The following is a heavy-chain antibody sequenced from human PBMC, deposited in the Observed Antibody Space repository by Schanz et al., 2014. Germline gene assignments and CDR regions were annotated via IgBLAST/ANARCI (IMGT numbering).Heavy chain of an antibody. J-gene: IGHJ6*02. CDR3: SANALFGSADRDV. V-gene: IGHV1-2*02. CDR1: GYTFTDYY. D-gene: IGHD3-10*01. CDR2: ISPSSGGT. Sequence: QVQLVQSGAEVKKPGASVKVSCKASGYTFTDYYIHWVRQAPGQGLEWMGWISPSSGGTNYAQKFQGRGTMTTETSISTTAKELNRRITYDTTVEYYSANALFGSADRDVWGQGTPVTVSS.